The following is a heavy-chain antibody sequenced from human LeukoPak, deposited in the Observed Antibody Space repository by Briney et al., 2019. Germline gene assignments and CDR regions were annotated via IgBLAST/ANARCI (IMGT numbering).Heavy chain of an antibody. CDR1: GGFISSSSDY. J-gene: IGHJ5*02. Sequence: SETLYLTCTVSGGFISSSSDYWGWIRQPPGKGLEWIGSIYYSGSTYNNPSLKSRVIISVDTSKNQFSLKLSSVTAADTAVYYCARHDGPRVYSEFDPWGQGTLVTVSS. CDR2: IYYSGST. D-gene: IGHD6-13*01. V-gene: IGHV4-39*01. CDR3: ARHDGPRVYSEFDP.